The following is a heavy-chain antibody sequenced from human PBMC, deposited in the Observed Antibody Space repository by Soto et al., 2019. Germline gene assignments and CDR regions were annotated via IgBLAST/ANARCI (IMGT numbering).Heavy chain of an antibody. CDR1: GFTFSDYY. Sequence: PGGSLRLSCAASGFTFSDYYMSWIRQAPGKGLEWVSYISSSSSYTNYADSVKGRFTISRDNTKNSLYLQMNSLRAEDTAVYYCARDQFGVLPPLDVWGQGTTVTVSS. J-gene: IGHJ6*02. CDR2: ISSSSSYT. D-gene: IGHD2-8*01. V-gene: IGHV3-11*05. CDR3: ARDQFGVLPPLDV.